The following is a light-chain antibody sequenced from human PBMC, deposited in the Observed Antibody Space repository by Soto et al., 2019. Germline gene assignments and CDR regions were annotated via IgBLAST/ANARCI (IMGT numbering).Light chain of an antibody. CDR2: GAS. J-gene: IGKJ4*01. Sequence: IVLTQSTGTLSLSPGERATLSCRASQSVSSSYLARYQQKPGQAPRLLIYGASSRATGIPDRFSGSGSGTDFTLTISRLEPEDFAVYYCQQYGSSPLTFGGGTKVDIK. CDR1: QSVSSSY. V-gene: IGKV3-20*01. CDR3: QQYGSSPLT.